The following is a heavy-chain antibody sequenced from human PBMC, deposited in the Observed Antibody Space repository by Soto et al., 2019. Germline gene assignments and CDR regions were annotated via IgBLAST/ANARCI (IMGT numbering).Heavy chain of an antibody. CDR2: IKQDGSEK. D-gene: IGHD4-17*01. CDR3: ARLRAIYGDYAPYYPSYMAV. V-gene: IGHV3-7*01. Sequence: GGSLRLSCAASGFTFSDYYMSWIRQAPGKGLEWVANIKQDGSEKYYVDSVKGRFTISRDNAKNSLYLQMNSLRAEDTAGYYCARLRAIYGDYAPYYPSYMAVGGKGPTVPVSS. J-gene: IGHJ6*03. CDR1: GFTFSDYY.